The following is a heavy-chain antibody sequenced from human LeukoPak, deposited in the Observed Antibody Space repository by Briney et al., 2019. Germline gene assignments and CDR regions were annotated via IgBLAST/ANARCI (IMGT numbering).Heavy chain of an antibody. Sequence: GGSLRLSCAASGFNFDDYVMSWVRQAPGKGLEWVSGINWNGGSRGYADSVKGRFTISRDNAKNSLYLQMNSLRAEDTALYYCARSRHSYDSSGFPHYWGQGTLVTVSS. J-gene: IGHJ4*02. D-gene: IGHD3-22*01. CDR2: INWNGGSR. CDR3: ARSRHSYDSSGFPHY. CDR1: GFNFDDYV. V-gene: IGHV3-20*04.